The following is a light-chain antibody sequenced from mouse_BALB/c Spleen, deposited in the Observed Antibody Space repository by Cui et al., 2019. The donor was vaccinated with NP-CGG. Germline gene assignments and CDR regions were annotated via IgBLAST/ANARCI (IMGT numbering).Light chain of an antibody. V-gene: IGLV1*01. CDR3: ALWYSNHWV. J-gene: IGLJ1*01. Sequence: QAVVTQESALTTSPGETVTLTCRSSTGAVTTTNYANWVQEKPDHLFTGIIGGSNNRAPGVPARFSGFLIGDKAALTNTGAQTEDEAIYFCALWYSNHWVFGGGTKLTVL. CDR2: GSN. CDR1: TGAVTTTNY.